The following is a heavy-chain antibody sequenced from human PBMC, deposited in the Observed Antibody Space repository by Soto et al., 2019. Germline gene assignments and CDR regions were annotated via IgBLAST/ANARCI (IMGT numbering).Heavy chain of an antibody. CDR2: FIPIIGGG. V-gene: IGHV1-69*01. J-gene: IGHJ3*01. Sequence: QVQLVQSGAEVKKPGSSVKVSCKASGGTFRNLAINWVRQAPGQGLEWMGGFIPIIGGGINAQKFQGRVTITSDESTSTAYMELSSLKSEDTAMYFCARRSVSHFNAFDFWGQGTMVTVSS. CDR1: GGTFRNLA. CDR3: ARRSVSHFNAFDF.